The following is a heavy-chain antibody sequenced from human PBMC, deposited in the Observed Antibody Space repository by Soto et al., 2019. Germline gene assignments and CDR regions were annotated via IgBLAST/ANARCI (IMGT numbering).Heavy chain of an antibody. V-gene: IGHV3-23*01. Sequence: EVQLLESGGGLVQPGGSLRLSCAASGFTFSSYAMSWVRQAPGKGLEWVSAISGSGGSTYYADSVKGRFTISRDNSNNTLYLQMNSLRAEDTAVYYCAKERGPVGTTTGGMDVWGQGTTVTVSS. J-gene: IGHJ6*02. CDR2: ISGSGGST. D-gene: IGHD1-1*01. CDR1: GFTFSSYA. CDR3: AKERGPVGTTTGGMDV.